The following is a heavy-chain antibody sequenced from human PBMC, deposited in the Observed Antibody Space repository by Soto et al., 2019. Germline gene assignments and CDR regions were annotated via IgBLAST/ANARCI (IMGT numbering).Heavy chain of an antibody. Sequence: GGSLRLSCAASGFTFSDYYMSWIRQAPGKGLEWVSYISSSGSTIYYADSVKGRFTISRDNAKNSLYLQMNSLRAEDTAVYYCARVPGDLSGPDYYMDVCGKGTSVTVSS. CDR1: GFTFSDYY. CDR2: ISSSGSTI. V-gene: IGHV3-11*01. J-gene: IGHJ6*03. CDR3: ARVPGDLSGPDYYMDV. D-gene: IGHD1-26*01.